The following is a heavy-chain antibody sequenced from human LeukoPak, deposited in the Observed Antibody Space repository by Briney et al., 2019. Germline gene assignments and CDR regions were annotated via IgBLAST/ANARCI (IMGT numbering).Heavy chain of an antibody. V-gene: IGHV4-39*01. Sequence: SETLSLTCTVSGGSISSINYYWGWIRQSPGKGLEWIGTVYYGRTTYYNPSLDGRVTISLDTSANHFSLQLNSVTAADTAVYYCVRHDGRGGATMGAFDSWGQGSLVTVSS. D-gene: IGHD5-12*01. CDR2: VYYGRTT. J-gene: IGHJ5*01. CDR1: GGSISSINYY. CDR3: VRHDGRGGATMGAFDS.